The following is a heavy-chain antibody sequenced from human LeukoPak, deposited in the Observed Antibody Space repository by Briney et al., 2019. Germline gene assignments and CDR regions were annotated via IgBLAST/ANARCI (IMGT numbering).Heavy chain of an antibody. J-gene: IGHJ4*02. CDR1: GFILSSYS. D-gene: IGHD4/OR15-4a*01. Sequence: GGSLRLSCTASGFILSSYSMNWVRQAPGKGLEWVSFIGSKTGNIYYGDSVKGRFTISRDDAKNSIYLQMNSLRVEDTAVYYCAREREPLDYGDSTNLDYWGQGTLVTVSS. CDR2: IGSKTGNI. CDR3: AREREPLDYGDSTNLDY. V-gene: IGHV3-21*01.